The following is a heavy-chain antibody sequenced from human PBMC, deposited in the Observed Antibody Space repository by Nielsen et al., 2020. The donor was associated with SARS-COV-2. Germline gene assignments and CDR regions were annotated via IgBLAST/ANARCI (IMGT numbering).Heavy chain of an antibody. J-gene: IGHJ5*02. CDR2: INAGNRNT. CDR1: GYTFTKYA. Sequence: ASVKVSCKPSGYTFTKYAVHWVRQAPGQGLEWMGWINAGNRNTKYSQKFQGRVTITGDTSASTAYMELSSLRSEDTAVYYCANSTSSSSLRWFDPWGQGTLVTVSS. V-gene: IGHV1-3*01. D-gene: IGHD6-13*01. CDR3: ANSTSSSSLRWFDP.